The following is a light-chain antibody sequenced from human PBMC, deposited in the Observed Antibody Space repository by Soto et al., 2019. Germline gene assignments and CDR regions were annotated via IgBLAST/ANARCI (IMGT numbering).Light chain of an antibody. CDR1: QSVSSF. V-gene: IGKV3-11*01. CDR3: QQRTNFMYT. CDR2: DAS. Sequence: IVLTQSPATLSLSPGERVTLSCRASQSVSSFLAWYQQQPGQAPRLLIYDASNRATGIPARFSGSGSGTDFNLTISRLEPEDFAIYYCQQRTNFMYTFGQGTKLELK. J-gene: IGKJ2*01.